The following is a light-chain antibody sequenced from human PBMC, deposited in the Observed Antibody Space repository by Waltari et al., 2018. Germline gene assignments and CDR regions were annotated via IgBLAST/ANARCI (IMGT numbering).Light chain of an antibody. CDR3: QAWDNNVGV. Sequence: SYELTQPPSLSVSPGQTATITCSGDKLGDKYASWYQQRPGQSPVLVIYQDNKRPSGCPERFSGSNSGNTATLTISGTPATDDGDYYCQAWDNNVGVFGGGTKLTVL. J-gene: IGLJ2*01. CDR1: KLGDKY. CDR2: QDN. V-gene: IGLV3-1*01.